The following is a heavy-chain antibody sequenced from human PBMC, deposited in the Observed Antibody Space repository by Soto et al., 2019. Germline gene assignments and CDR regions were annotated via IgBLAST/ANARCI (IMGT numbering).Heavy chain of an antibody. Sequence: GGSLRLSCAASGFTFSSYGMHWVRQAPGKGLEWVAVISYDGSNKYYADSVKGRFTISRDNSKNTRYLQMNSLRAEDTAVYYCAKDSYYDILTGYYFVGDYYYYMDVWGKGTTVTVSS. D-gene: IGHD3-9*01. CDR1: GFTFSSYG. J-gene: IGHJ6*03. CDR3: AKDSYYDILTGYYFVGDYYYYMDV. V-gene: IGHV3-30*18. CDR2: ISYDGSNK.